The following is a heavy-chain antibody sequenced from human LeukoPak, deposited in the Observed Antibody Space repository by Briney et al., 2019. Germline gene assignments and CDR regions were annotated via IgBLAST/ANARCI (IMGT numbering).Heavy chain of an antibody. CDR3: AKDRGGYCSGGSCYLVSGMDV. J-gene: IGHJ6*02. D-gene: IGHD2-15*01. CDR1: GFTFSSYA. CDR2: ISGSGGST. V-gene: IGHV3-23*01. Sequence: PGGSLRLSCAASGFTFSSYAMSWVRQAPGKGLEWVSAISGSGGSTYYADSVKGRFTISRDNSKNTLYLQMNSLRAEDTAVYYCAKDRGGYCSGGSCYLVSGMDVWGQGTTVTVSS.